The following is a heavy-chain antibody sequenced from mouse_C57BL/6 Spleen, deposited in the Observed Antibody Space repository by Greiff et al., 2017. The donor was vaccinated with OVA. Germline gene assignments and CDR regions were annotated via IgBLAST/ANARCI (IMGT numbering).Heavy chain of an antibody. Sequence: EVKLMESGPGLVKPSQSLSLTCSVTGYSITSGYYWNWIRQFPGNKLEWMGYISYDGSNNYNPSLKNRISIHRDTSKNHFYLKLNSVTTEDTSTYYGAREGYYYGSSYPLYYFDYWGQGTTLTVSS. CDR3: AREGYYYGSSYPLYYFDY. CDR2: ISYDGSN. D-gene: IGHD1-1*01. V-gene: IGHV3-6*01. CDR1: GYSITSGYY. J-gene: IGHJ2*01.